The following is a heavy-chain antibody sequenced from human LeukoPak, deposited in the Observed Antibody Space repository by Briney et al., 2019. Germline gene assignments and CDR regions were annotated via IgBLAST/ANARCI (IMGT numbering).Heavy chain of an antibody. CDR1: GFTFSDYY. V-gene: IGHV3-11*01. D-gene: IGHD1-26*01. Sequence: GSLRLSCAASGFTFSDYYMSWIRQAPGEGLEWVSYISSSGSTIYYADSVKGRFTISRDSAKNSLYLQMNSLRAEDTAVYYCAKSGGSYPYYFDYWGQGTLVTVSS. CDR3: AKSGGSYPYYFDY. J-gene: IGHJ4*02. CDR2: ISSSGSTI.